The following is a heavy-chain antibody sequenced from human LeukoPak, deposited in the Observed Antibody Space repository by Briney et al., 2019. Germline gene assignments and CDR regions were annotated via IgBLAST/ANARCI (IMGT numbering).Heavy chain of an antibody. J-gene: IGHJ4*02. V-gene: IGHV3-64*01. CDR1: GFTFSSYA. CDR2: ISSNGGST. Sequence: GSLRLSCAASGFTFSSYAMHWVRQAPGKGLEYVSAISSNGGSTYYANSVKGRFTISRDNSKNTLYLQMGSLRAEDMAVYYCARDHYDSSGSYYFDYWGQGTLVTVSS. D-gene: IGHD3-22*01. CDR3: ARDHYDSSGSYYFDY.